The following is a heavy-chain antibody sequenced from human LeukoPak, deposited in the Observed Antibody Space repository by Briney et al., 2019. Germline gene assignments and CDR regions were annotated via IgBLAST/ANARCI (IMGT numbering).Heavy chain of an antibody. D-gene: IGHD2-15*01. CDR3: AAVPNCSGGSCPTRIYGMDV. Sequence: ASVKVSCKVSGYTLTELSMHWVRQAPGKGLEWMGGFDPEDGETIYAQKFQGRVTMTEDTSTDTAYMELSSLRPEDTAVYYCAAVPNCSGGSCPTRIYGMDVWGQGTTVTVSS. V-gene: IGHV1-24*01. CDR1: GYTLTELS. CDR2: FDPEDGET. J-gene: IGHJ6*02.